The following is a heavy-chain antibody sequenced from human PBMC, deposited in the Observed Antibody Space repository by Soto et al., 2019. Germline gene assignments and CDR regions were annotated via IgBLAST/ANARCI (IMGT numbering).Heavy chain of an antibody. D-gene: IGHD5-18*01. CDR3: TRRSDWTAVDALDY. CDR1: GFAFSDSA. CDR2: IRGKRGNDGT. Sequence: EVQLVESGGGLVQPGGSLKLSCAASGFAFSDSAMHWVRQASGKGLEWIGRIRGKRGNDGTAYAASVKGRLTISRDDSKTTTYLQMNSLKIEDTAVYYCTRRSDWTAVDALDYWGQGTLVIVSS. V-gene: IGHV3-73*02. J-gene: IGHJ4*02.